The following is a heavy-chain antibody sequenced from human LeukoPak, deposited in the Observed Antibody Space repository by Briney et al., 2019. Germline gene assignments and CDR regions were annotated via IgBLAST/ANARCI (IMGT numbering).Heavy chain of an antibody. CDR2: ISGSGGIT. V-gene: IGHV3-23*01. CDR1: GFTFSSCA. D-gene: IGHD3-22*01. J-gene: IGHJ4*02. Sequence: PGGSLRLSCAASGFTFSSCAMNWVRQAPGKGLDWVSGISGSGGITHYADSVRGRFTISRDNPKNTLYLQMNSLRAEDTAVYYCAKDPTDFDSSGQTYFDYWGQGSLVTVSS. CDR3: AKDPTDFDSSGQTYFDY.